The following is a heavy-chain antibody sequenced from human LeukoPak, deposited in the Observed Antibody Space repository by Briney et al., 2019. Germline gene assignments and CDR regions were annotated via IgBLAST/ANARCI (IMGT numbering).Heavy chain of an antibody. CDR2: INPNSGGT. CDR1: GYTFTGEY. V-gene: IGHV1-2*06. Sequence: ASVKVSCKASGYTFTGEYMDWGRQAPGQGREWRGRINPNSGGTNYAQKLQGRDTINRDTSNSTAYREVSRLRSDDTAVYYCARADCSSTSCLNAFDIWGQGTMVTVSS. J-gene: IGHJ3*02. D-gene: IGHD2-2*01. CDR3: ARADCSSTSCLNAFDI.